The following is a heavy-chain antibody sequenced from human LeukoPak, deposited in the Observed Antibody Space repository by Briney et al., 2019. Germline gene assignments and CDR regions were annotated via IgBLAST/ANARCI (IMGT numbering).Heavy chain of an antibody. J-gene: IGHJ4*02. Sequence: GGSLRLSCEASGFTFSYYGMHWVRQAPGKGLEWVAFIRYERNEKYYADSVKGRFTISRDNSKNTLYLQMNSLRAEDTAVYYCARGDRGPINGGLLLYYWGQGTLVTVSS. CDR2: IRYERNEK. V-gene: IGHV3-30*02. CDR3: ARGDRGPINGGLLLYY. CDR1: GFTFSYYG. D-gene: IGHD3-10*01.